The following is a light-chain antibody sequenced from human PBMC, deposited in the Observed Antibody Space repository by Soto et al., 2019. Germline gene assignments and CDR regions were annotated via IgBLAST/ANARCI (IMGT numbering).Light chain of an antibody. CDR1: QSISTW. CDR2: KVS. Sequence: DIQMTQSPSTLSASVGDRVTITCRASQSISTWLAWYQQKPGKAPKLLIYKVSNLGSGVPSRFSGSGSGTEFTLTISSLQPDDLATYYCQQYSSFSRTFGQGTKVEIK. J-gene: IGKJ1*01. CDR3: QQYSSFSRT. V-gene: IGKV1-5*03.